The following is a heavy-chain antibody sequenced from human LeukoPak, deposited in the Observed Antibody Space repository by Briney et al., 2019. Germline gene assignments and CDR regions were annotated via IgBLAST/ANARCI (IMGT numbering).Heavy chain of an antibody. V-gene: IGHV3-49*04. CDR3: TRSYGSDDYYYYYYMDV. CDR2: IRSKAYGGTT. Sequence: GGSLRLSCTASGFTFGDYAMSWVRQAPGKGLEWVGFIRSKAYGGTTEYAASVKGRFTISRDDSKSIAYLQMNSLKTEDTAVYYCTRSYGSDDYYYYYYMDVWGKGTTVTTSS. CDR1: GFTFGDYA. J-gene: IGHJ6*03. D-gene: IGHD3-10*01.